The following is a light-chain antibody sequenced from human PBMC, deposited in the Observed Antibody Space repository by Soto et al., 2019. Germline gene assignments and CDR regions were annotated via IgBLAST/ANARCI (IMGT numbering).Light chain of an antibody. CDR3: QQRRDWPPLT. J-gene: IGKJ4*01. Sequence: EVVLTQSPVTLALSPGERATLSCRASQSVDSYVAWYQQRPGQAPRLLIYDASNRATGIPARFSGSGSGTDFTLTISSLEPEDFAVYYCQQRRDWPPLTFGGGTKVEIK. CDR2: DAS. V-gene: IGKV3-11*01. CDR1: QSVDSY.